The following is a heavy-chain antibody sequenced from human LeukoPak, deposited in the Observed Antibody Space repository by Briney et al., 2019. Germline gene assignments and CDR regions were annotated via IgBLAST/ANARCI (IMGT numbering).Heavy chain of an antibody. D-gene: IGHD3-10*01. CDR1: GGSISSSSYY. Sequence: SETLSLTCTVSGGSISSSSYYWGWIRQPPGKGLEWIGSIYYSGSTYYNPSLKSRVAISVDTSKNQFSLKLSSVTAADTAVYYCASNLYGFYCFDYWGQGTLVTVSS. CDR2: IYYSGST. J-gene: IGHJ4*02. CDR3: ASNLYGFYCFDY. V-gene: IGHV4-39*07.